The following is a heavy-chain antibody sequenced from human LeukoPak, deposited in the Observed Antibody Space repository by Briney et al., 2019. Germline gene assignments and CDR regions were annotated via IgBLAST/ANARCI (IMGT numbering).Heavy chain of an antibody. J-gene: IGHJ4*02. CDR3: AREAGYYYGSGSYYIDI. V-gene: IGHV4-34*01. CDR1: GGSFSGYY. CDR2: INHSGST. Sequence: SETLSLTCAVYGGSFSGYYWSWIRQPPGKGLEWIGEINHSGSTNYNPSLKSRVTISVDTSKNQFSLKLSSVTAADTAVYYCAREAGYYYGSGSYYIDIWGQGTLVTVSS. D-gene: IGHD3-10*01.